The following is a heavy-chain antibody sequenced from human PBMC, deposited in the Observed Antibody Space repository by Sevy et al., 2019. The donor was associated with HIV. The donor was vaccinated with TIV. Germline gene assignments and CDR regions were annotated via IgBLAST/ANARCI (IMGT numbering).Heavy chain of an antibody. CDR2: ISSSSSYI. CDR3: ARPDLSGWYFDF. J-gene: IGHJ4*01. CDR1: GFTFSSYS. Sequence: GGSLRLSCAASGFTFSSYSMNWVRQAPGKGLEWVSSISSSSSYIYYADSVKGRFSISRDNAKNSVHLQMTSLRVEDTAVYYCARPDLSGWYFDFWGHGTLVTVSS. V-gene: IGHV3-21*01. D-gene: IGHD6-19*01.